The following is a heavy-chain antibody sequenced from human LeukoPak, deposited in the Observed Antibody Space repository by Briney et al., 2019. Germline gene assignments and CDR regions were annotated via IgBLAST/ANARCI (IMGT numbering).Heavy chain of an antibody. CDR2: IIPIFGTA. D-gene: IGHD6-13*01. V-gene: IGHV1-69*05. CDR1: GGTFSSYA. J-gene: IGHJ4*02. CDR3: AAGSSWYDFDY. Sequence: SVKVSCKASGGTFSSYAISWVRQAPGQGLEWMGRIIPIFGTANYAQKFQGRVTITTDESTSTAYMELSSVRSEDTAVYYCAAGSSWYDFDYWGQGTLVTVSS.